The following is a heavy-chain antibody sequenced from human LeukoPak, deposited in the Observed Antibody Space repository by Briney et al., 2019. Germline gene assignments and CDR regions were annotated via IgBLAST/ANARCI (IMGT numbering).Heavy chain of an antibody. CDR2: IYTSGST. J-gene: IGHJ5*02. D-gene: IGHD3-10*01. Sequence: SETLSPTCTVSGGSISSYYWSWIRQPAGKGLEWIGRIYTSGSTNYNPSLKSRVTMSVDTSKNQFSLKLSSVTAADTAVYYCARGFSMVRGVIITSWFDPWGQGTLVTVSS. CDR1: GGSISSYY. CDR3: ARGFSMVRGVIITSWFDP. V-gene: IGHV4-4*07.